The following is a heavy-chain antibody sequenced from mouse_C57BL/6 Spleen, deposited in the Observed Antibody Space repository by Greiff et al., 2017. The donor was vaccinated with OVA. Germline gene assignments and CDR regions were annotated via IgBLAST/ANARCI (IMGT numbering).Heavy chain of an antibody. D-gene: IGHD2-1*01. Sequence: VQLQQSGPELVKPGASVKISCKASGYTFTDYYMDWVKQRPGQSLEWIGDINPNNGGTIYNQKFKGKATLTVAKSSSTAYMELRSLTSEDTAVSYCAREDYGNYDYWGQGTTLTVSS. J-gene: IGHJ2*01. CDR2: INPNNGGT. CDR1: GYTFTDYY. V-gene: IGHV1-18*01. CDR3: AREDYGNYDY.